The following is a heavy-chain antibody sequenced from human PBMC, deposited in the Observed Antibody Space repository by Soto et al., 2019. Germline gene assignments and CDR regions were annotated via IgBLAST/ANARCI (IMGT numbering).Heavy chain of an antibody. Sequence: ASVKVSCKASGYTFTGYGISWVRQAPGQGLEWMGWISAYNGNTNYAQKLQGRVTMTTDTSTSTAYMELRSLRSDDTAVYYCARGDRATNYYYYGMDVWGQGTTVTVSS. CDR3: ARGDRATNYYYYGMDV. CDR2: ISAYNGNT. V-gene: IGHV1-18*01. J-gene: IGHJ6*02. D-gene: IGHD1-26*01. CDR1: GYTFTGYG.